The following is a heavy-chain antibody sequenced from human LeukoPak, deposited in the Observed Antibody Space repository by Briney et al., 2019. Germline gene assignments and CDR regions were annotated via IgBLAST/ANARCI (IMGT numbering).Heavy chain of an antibody. CDR3: ARAGRWEGRPHAFDI. CDR2: IYYSGIT. V-gene: IGHV4-59*01. D-gene: IGHD1-26*01. CDR1: GGSISSYY. J-gene: IGHJ3*02. Sequence: SETLSLTCTVSGGSISSYYWNWIRQPPGKGLEWIGYIYYSGITNYNPSLKSRVTISVDTSKSQFSLKLSSVTAADTAVYYCARAGRWEGRPHAFDIWGQETMVTVSS.